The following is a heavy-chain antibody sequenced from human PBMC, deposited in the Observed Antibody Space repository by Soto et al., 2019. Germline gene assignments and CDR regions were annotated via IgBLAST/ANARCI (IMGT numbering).Heavy chain of an antibody. CDR1: WFTFSGSA. V-gene: IGHV3-73*01. D-gene: IGHD3-22*01. CDR2: IRSKANSYAT. CDR3: TRLYYDSSGCC. J-gene: IGHJ4*02. Sequence: GGSLRLSCASSWFTFSGSAMHWVRQASGKGLEWVGRIRSKANSYATAYAASVKGRFTISRDDSKNTAYLQMNSLKTEDTAVYYCTRLYYDSSGCCWGQGTLVTVSS.